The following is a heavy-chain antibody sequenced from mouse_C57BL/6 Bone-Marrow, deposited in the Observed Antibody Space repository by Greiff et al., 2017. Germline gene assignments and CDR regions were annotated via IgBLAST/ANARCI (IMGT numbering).Heavy chain of an antibody. CDR3: ARHYGSSYFAMDY. V-gene: IGHV5-6*01. CDR1: GFTFSSYG. D-gene: IGHD1-1*01. J-gene: IGHJ4*01. CDR2: ISSGGSYI. Sequence: EVKLMESGGDLVKPGGSLKLSCAASGFTFSSYGMYWVRQAPDKRLEWVAYISSGGSYIYYPDSVKGRFTISRDNAKNTLYLQMSSLKSEDTAMYYCARHYGSSYFAMDYWGQGTSVTVSS.